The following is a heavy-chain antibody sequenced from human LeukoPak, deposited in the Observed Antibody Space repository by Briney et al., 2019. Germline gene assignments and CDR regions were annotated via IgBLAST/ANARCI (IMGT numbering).Heavy chain of an antibody. J-gene: IGHJ3*02. CDR3: VKVFGVRAVISLGDAFDI. CDR2: ITTSSDHI. D-gene: IGHD3-10*01. Sequence: GGSLTLSCAASGFTFSTYNMNWVRQAPGKGLEWVSSITTSSDHIYYIDSVKGRFTISRDNAKNSLYLQMNSLRAEDTAVYYCVKVFGVRAVISLGDAFDIWGQGTMVTVSS. CDR1: GFTFSTYN. V-gene: IGHV3-21*04.